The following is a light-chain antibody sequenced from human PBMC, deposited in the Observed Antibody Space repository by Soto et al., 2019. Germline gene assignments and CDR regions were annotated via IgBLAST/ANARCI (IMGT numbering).Light chain of an antibody. CDR2: GAS. CDR3: QQYGRSPGT. Sequence: EIVLTQSPGTLSLSPGERATLSCRASQSVSSTHLAWYQQKPGQASKLLIHGASSRAPGIPDRFSGSGSGTDFTLTISRLEPEDFAVYYCQQYGRSPGTFGQGTKVEIK. J-gene: IGKJ1*01. CDR1: QSVSSTH. V-gene: IGKV3-20*01.